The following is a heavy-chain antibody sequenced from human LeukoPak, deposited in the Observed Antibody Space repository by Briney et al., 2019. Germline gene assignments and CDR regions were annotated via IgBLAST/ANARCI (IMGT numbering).Heavy chain of an antibody. V-gene: IGHV1-2*02. J-gene: IGHJ4*02. CDR2: INPLSGDT. Sequence: ASVKASCKASGYSLIVYYMHWVRQAPGHGLEWMGWINPLSGDTSYAQKFQGRVTLTRDTSISTAFLELSSLRSDDTALYYCATADSSTLFDYWGQGTLVTVSS. CDR1: GYSLIVYY. CDR3: ATADSSTLFDY. D-gene: IGHD6-13*01.